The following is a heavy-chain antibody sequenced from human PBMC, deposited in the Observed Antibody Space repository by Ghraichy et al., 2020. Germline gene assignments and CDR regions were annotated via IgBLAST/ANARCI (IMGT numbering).Heavy chain of an antibody. CDR2: IQYDESEK. V-gene: IGHV3-30*02. J-gene: IGHJ6*02. D-gene: IGHD2-2*01. Sequence: LSLTCAASGFTFSNYGMHWFRQAPGKGLEWVTYIQYDESEKSYVDSVKGRFTISRDNSKNRLFLQMNSLRAEDMAVYYCAKQYCITTTCATGAMDVWGQGTTVIVSS. CDR3: AKQYCITTTCATGAMDV. CDR1: GFTFSNYG.